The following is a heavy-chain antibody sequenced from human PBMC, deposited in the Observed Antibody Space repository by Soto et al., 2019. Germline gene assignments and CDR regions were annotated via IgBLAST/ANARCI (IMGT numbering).Heavy chain of an antibody. CDR3: ARKTGDVRAFDC. CDR1: GGSISSGDYY. J-gene: IGHJ4*02. Sequence: QVQLQESGPGLVKPSQTLSLTCTVSGGSISSGDYYLSWVRQPPGKGLAWIGYIFHTGNTYYNPALKSRLSISLASSKNQFSLRRSSVTAADTAVYYWARKTGDVRAFDCWGQGTLVTVSS. V-gene: IGHV4-30-4*01. D-gene: IGHD2-8*02. CDR2: IFHTGNT.